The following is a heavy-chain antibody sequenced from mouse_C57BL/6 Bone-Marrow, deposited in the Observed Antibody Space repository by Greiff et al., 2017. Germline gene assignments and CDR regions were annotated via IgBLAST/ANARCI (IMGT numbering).Heavy chain of an antibody. CDR3: ARRAYFDV. Sequence: EVKLQESGPGLVKPSQSLSLTCSVTGYSITSGYYWNWIRQFPGNKLEWMGYISYDGSNNYNPSLKNRISITRDTSKNQFFLKLNSVTTEDTATYYCARRAYFDVWGTGTTVTVSS. CDR1: GYSITSGYY. V-gene: IGHV3-6*01. D-gene: IGHD3-3*01. J-gene: IGHJ1*03. CDR2: ISYDGSN.